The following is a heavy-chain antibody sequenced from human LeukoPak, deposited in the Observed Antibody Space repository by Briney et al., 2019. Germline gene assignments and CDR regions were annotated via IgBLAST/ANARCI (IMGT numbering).Heavy chain of an antibody. J-gene: IGHJ4*02. Sequence: PSETLSLTCAVSGGSISTSNWWSWVRQPPGKGLEWIGEIYHGGNTNYNPSLKSRVTISVDKSKNQFSLKLSSVTAADTAVYYCARLRYSYGYVFDYWGQGTLVTVSS. D-gene: IGHD5-18*01. CDR1: GGSISTSNW. V-gene: IGHV4-4*02. CDR2: IYHGGNT. CDR3: ARLRYSYGYVFDY.